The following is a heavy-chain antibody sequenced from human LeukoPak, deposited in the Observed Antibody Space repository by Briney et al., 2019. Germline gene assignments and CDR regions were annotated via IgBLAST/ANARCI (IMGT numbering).Heavy chain of an antibody. Sequence: GGSLRLSCAASGFTFSSYSMNWVRQAPGKGLEWVSSISSSSSYIYYADSVKGRFTISRDNAKNSLYLQMNSLRAEGTAVYYCARDGGYYDSSDYFDYWGQGTLVTVSS. J-gene: IGHJ4*02. CDR3: ARDGGYYDSSDYFDY. CDR2: ISSSSSYI. V-gene: IGHV3-21*01. CDR1: GFTFSSYS. D-gene: IGHD3-22*01.